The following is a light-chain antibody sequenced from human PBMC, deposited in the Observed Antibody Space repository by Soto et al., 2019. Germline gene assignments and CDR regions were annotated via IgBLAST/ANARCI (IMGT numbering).Light chain of an antibody. J-gene: IGLJ3*02. CDR3: SSYTSSSIL. V-gene: IGLV2-14*01. Sequence: QSALTQPASVSGSPGQSITISCTGTSSDVGGYNYVSWYQQHPGKAPKLMIYEVSNRPSGVSNRFSGSKSGNTASLTISGLQAEDEADYYCSSYTSSSILFDGGTKLTVL. CDR1: SSDVGGYNY. CDR2: EVS.